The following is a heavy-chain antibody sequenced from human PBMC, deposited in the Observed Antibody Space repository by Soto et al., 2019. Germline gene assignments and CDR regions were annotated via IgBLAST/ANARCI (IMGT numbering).Heavy chain of an antibody. V-gene: IGHV4-39*01. D-gene: IGHD6-13*01. CDR1: GGSIRSSSYY. J-gene: IGHJ4*02. Sequence: QLQLQESGPGLVKPSETLSLTCTVSGGSIRSSSYYWGWIRQPPGKGLEWIGSIYYSGSTYYNPSLKSRVTISVDTSKNQFSLKLSSVTAADTAVYYCASFTDSSSGAYFDYWGQGTLVTVSS. CDR3: ASFTDSSSGAYFDY. CDR2: IYYSGST.